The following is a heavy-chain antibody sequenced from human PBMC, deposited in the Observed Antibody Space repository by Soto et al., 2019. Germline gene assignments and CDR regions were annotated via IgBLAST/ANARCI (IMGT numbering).Heavy chain of an antibody. D-gene: IGHD6-13*01. J-gene: IGHJ5*02. CDR2: INHSGST. CDR1: GGSFSGYY. CDR3: ARGIPGYSSSWYVS. V-gene: IGHV4-34*01. Sequence: LSLTCAVYGGSFSGYYCSWIRQPPGKGLEWIGEINHSGSTNYNPSLKSRVTISVDTSKNQFSLKLSSVTAADTAVYYCARGIPGYSSSWYVSWGQGTRVTVSS.